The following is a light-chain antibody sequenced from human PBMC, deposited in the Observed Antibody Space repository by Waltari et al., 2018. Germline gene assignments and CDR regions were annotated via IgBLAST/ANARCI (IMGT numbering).Light chain of an antibody. Sequence: EIVMTQSPATLSVSPGERPTLSCRASQSVSSNLAWYQQKPGQAPRPLIYGASTRATGLPARFSGSGSGTEFTLTISSLQSEDFAVYYCQQYNNWPPLYTFGQGTKLEIK. CDR1: QSVSSN. CDR2: GAS. J-gene: IGKJ2*01. CDR3: QQYNNWPPLYT. V-gene: IGKV3-15*01.